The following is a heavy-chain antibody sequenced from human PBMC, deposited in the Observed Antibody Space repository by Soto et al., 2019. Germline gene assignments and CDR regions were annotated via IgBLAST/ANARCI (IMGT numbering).Heavy chain of an antibody. V-gene: IGHV4-39*01. J-gene: IGHJ5*02. D-gene: IGHD3-3*02. CDR2: IYYSGST. Sequence: QLQLQESGPGLVKPSETLSLTCTVSGGSISSSSYYWGWIRQPPGKGLEWIGSIYYSGSTYYNPSLKSRVTISVDTSKNQCSLKLSSVAAADTAVYYCASPKIAFYNWFDPWGQGTLVTVSS. CDR1: GGSISSSSYY. CDR3: ASPKIAFYNWFDP.